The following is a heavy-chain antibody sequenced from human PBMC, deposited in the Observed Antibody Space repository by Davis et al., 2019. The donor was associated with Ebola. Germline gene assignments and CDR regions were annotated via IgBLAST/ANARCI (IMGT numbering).Heavy chain of an antibody. V-gene: IGHV7-4-1*02. J-gene: IGHJ4*02. CDR2: INTNTGTP. CDR1: GYIFTSYA. Sequence: ASALVPCKASGYIFTSYALIPVRYAPGQGLDWMGWINTNTGTPTYALGFTGRVVFSLDTSVSTAYLQISSLKAEDTAVYYCARDGLVYYDILTAEKGGLCFWGQGALVSVSS. CDR3: ARDGLVYYDILTAEKGGLCF. D-gene: IGHD3-9*01.